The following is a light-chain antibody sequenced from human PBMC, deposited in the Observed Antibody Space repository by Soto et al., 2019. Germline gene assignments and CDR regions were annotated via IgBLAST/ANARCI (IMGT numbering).Light chain of an antibody. V-gene: IGKV1-5*03. J-gene: IGKJ2*01. CDR2: KAS. CDR1: QSITNW. CDR3: QQYNTYSRT. Sequence: DIQMTQSPSTLSASVGARVTITCRASQSITNWLAWYQQKPGKAPKLLIYKASTLESGVPSRFSGSGSGTEFTLTITSLQTDDFATYYCQQYNTYSRTFGQGTKLEIK.